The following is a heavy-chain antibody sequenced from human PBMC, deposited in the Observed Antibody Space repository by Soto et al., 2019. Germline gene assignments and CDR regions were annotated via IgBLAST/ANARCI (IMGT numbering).Heavy chain of an antibody. CDR2: ISGSGGST. V-gene: IGHV3-23*01. CDR1: GFTFSSYA. J-gene: IGHJ4*02. CDR3: AKDGFKTTVVTYFDY. Sequence: EVQLLESGGGLVQPGGSLRLSCAASGFTFSSYAMSWVRQAPGKGLEWVSAISGSGGSTYYADSIEGRFTISRDTSKNTLYLQMHSLRAEDTAVYYCAKDGFKTTVVTYFDYWGQGTRVTVSS. D-gene: IGHD4-17*01.